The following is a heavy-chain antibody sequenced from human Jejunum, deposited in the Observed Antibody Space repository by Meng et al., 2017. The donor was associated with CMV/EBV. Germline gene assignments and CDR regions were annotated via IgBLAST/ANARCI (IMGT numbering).Heavy chain of an antibody. Sequence: QVQLVQSGAEVKKPGASVKVSCKASGYTFTDYAIHWVRQAPGQRLEFVGWINAGRGNTNYSRNLQDRITITMDTSAGIAYMELSSLRSEDTAVYYCARSIQYSDYRYDYWGQGTLVTVSS. CDR1: GYTFTDYA. V-gene: IGHV1-3*01. J-gene: IGHJ4*02. D-gene: IGHD2-15*01. CDR3: ARSIQYSDYRYDY. CDR2: INAGRGNT.